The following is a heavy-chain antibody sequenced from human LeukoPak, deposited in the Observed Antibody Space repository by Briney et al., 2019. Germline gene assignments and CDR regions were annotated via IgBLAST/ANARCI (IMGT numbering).Heavy chain of an antibody. CDR1: GYSITSYW. J-gene: IGHJ4*02. CDR3: ARHFRSNGDYGPPDY. CDR2: IYPGDSDT. D-gene: IGHD4-17*01. Sequence: GESLKISCKGSGYSITSYWIAWVRQMPGKGLEWIGSIYPGDSDTRYSPSFQGQVTISADKSISTAYLQWSSLKASDTAMYYCARHFRSNGDYGPPDYWGQGTLGTVSS. V-gene: IGHV5-51*01.